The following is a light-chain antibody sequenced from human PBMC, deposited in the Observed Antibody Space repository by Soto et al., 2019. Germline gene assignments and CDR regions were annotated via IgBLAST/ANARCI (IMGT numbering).Light chain of an antibody. V-gene: IGKV3-15*01. CDR3: QQRSNRIT. CDR1: QGISSL. J-gene: IGKJ5*01. CDR2: AAS. Sequence: EIVLTQSPATLSVSPGERATLSCRASQGISSLLAWYQQKPGQAPRLLIYAASTRAAGIPARFSGSGSGTDFTLTISSLQSEDFAVYYCQQRSNRITFGQGTRLEI.